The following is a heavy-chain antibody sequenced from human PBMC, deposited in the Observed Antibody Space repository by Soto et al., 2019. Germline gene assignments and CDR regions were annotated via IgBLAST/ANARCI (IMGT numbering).Heavy chain of an antibody. V-gene: IGHV2-70*20. J-gene: IGHJ4*02. CDR2: IQWDDDK. D-gene: IGHD2-15*01. Sequence: SGPTLVNPTQTLTLTCTLSAFSLKTPGVGVGWVRQPAGKALEWLALIQWDDDKYYNASLETRLTISKDTSGNRVVLTMTHMDPVDTATYYCARVKDDSIGDFFDYWGQGTLVTVSS. CDR3: ARVKDDSIGDFFDY. CDR1: AFSLKTPGVG.